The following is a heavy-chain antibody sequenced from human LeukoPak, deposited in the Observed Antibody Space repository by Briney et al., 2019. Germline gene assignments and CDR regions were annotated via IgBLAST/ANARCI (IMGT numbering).Heavy chain of an antibody. J-gene: IGHJ4*02. D-gene: IGHD5-12*01. CDR3: TRGSGYDKHAWDY. CDR1: GFTFGDYA. CDR2: IRSKAYGGTT. V-gene: IGHV3-49*04. Sequence: GGSLRLSCTASGFTFGDYAMSWVRQAPGKGLEWVGFIRSKAYGGTTEYAASVKGRFTISRDDSKSIAYPQMNSLKTEDTAVYYCTRGSGYDKHAWDYWGQGTLVTVPS.